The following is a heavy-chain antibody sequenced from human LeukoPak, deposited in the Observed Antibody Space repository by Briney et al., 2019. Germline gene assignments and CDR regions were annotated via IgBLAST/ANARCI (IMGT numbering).Heavy chain of an antibody. CDR3: ARVTQPYYDFWSGYSPTPYYGMDV. D-gene: IGHD3-3*01. J-gene: IGHJ6*02. CDR1: GGFISSYY. CDR2: IYYSGST. V-gene: IGHV4-59*01. Sequence: SETLSLTCTVSGGFISSYYWSWIRQPPGKGLEWIGYIYYSGSTNYNPSLKSRVTISVDTSKNQFSLKLSSVTAADTAVYYCARVTQPYYDFWSGYSPTPYYGMDVWGQGTTVTVSS.